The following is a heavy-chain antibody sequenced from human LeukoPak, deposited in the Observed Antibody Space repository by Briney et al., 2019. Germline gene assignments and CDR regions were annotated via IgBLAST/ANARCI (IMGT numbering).Heavy chain of an antibody. CDR1: GGSFSGYY. CDR3: ARGGSRYCSSTSCYRFDY. D-gene: IGHD2-2*01. CDR2: INHSGST. Sequence: PSETLSLTCAVYGGSFSGYYWSWIRQPPGKGLEWIGGINHSGSTNYNPSLKSRVTISVDTSKNQFSLKLSSVTAADTAVYYCARGGSRYCSSTSCYRFDYWGQGTLVTVSS. J-gene: IGHJ4*02. V-gene: IGHV4-34*01.